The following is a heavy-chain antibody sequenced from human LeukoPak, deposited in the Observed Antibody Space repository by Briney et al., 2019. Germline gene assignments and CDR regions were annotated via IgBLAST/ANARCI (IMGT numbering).Heavy chain of an antibody. CDR2: IYYSGST. J-gene: IGHJ6*03. D-gene: IGHD6-6*01. CDR1: GGSISSYY. CDR3: ARGSEYSSSSGYLYYYYYYMDV. V-gene: IGHV4-59*01. Sequence: SETLSLTCTVSGGSISSYYWSWIRQPPGKGLEWIGYIYYSGSTNYNPSLKSRVTISVDTSKNQFSLKLSSVTAADTAVYHCARGSEYSSSSGYLYYYYYYMDVWGKGTTVTVSS.